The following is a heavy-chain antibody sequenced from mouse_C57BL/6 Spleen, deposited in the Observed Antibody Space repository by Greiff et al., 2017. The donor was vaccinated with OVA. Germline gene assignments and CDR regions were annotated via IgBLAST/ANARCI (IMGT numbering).Heavy chain of an antibody. D-gene: IGHD2-5*01. V-gene: IGHV1-81*01. CDR1: GYTFTSYG. Sequence: VQLQQSGAELARPGASVKLSCKASGYTFTSYGISWVKQRTGQGLEWIGEIYPRSGNTYYNEKFKGKATLTADKSSSTAYMELRSLTSEDSAVYFCARGPYSNYGSYFDYWGQGTTLTVSS. CDR2: IYPRSGNT. J-gene: IGHJ2*01. CDR3: ARGPYSNYGSYFDY.